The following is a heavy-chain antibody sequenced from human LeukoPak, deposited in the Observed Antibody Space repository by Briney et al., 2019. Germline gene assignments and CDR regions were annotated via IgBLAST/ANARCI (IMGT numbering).Heavy chain of an antibody. CDR3: ARTGVTMVRGVISTLDYYYMDV. V-gene: IGHV4-34*01. D-gene: IGHD3-10*01. Sequence: SSETLSLTCAVYGGSFSGYYWSWIRQPPGKGLEWIGEINHSGSTNYNPSLKSRVTISVDTSKNQFSLKLSSVTAADTAVYYCARTGVTMVRGVISTLDYYYMDVWGKGTAVTVSS. CDR2: INHSGST. J-gene: IGHJ6*03. CDR1: GGSFSGYY.